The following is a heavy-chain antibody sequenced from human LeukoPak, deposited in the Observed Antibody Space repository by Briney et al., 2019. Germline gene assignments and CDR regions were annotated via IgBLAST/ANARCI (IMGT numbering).Heavy chain of an antibody. J-gene: IGHJ4*02. V-gene: IGHV3-43*01. CDR2: ISWDGGST. D-gene: IGHD6-19*01. CDR1: GFTFDGYT. Sequence: GGSLRLSCAASGFTFDGYTMHWVRQAPGKGLEWVSLISWDGGSTYYADSVKGRFTISRDNSKNSLYLQMNSLRTEDTALYYCAKDHGGYSSGCLDYWGQGTLVTVSS. CDR3: AKDHGGYSSGCLDY.